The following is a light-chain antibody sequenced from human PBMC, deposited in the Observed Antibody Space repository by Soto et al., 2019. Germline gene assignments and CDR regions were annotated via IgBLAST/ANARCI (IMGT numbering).Light chain of an antibody. J-gene: IGLJ3*02. V-gene: IGLV2-8*01. CDR2: EVS. Sequence: QSALTQPPSASGSPGQSVTISCTGTSSDVGGYNYVSWYQQFPGKAPKLMIYEVSQRPSGVPDRFSGSKSGNTASLTVSGLQAEDEADYYCGSYVGSKSFVFGGGTKLTVL. CDR3: GSYVGSKSFV. CDR1: SSDVGGYNY.